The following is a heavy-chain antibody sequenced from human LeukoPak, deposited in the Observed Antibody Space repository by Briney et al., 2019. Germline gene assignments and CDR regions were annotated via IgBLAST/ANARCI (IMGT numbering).Heavy chain of an antibody. CDR2: ISSSSSTI. CDR1: GFTFSTYS. Sequence: GGSLRLSCAASGFTFSTYSMNWVRLAPGEGLEWVSYISSSSSTIYYADSVKGRFTISRDNAKNSLYLQMNSLRAEDTAVYYCARGSTYYDSSGQVPFDYWGQGTLVTVSS. CDR3: ARGSTYYDSSGQVPFDY. V-gene: IGHV3-48*01. D-gene: IGHD3-22*01. J-gene: IGHJ4*02.